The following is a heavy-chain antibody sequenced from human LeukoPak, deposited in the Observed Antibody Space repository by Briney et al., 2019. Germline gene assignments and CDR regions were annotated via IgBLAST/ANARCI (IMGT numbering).Heavy chain of an antibody. CDR1: GDSVNNNAYY. CDR2: GHYRETT. CDR3: ARRNYDFWPGLLHPDY. Sequence: PSETLSLTCSVFGDSVNNNAYYWAWIRQAPGKRLEWVGSGHYRETTYSSPSLKSRVTISVDTSKNQVSLKLNSVTAADTGVYYCARRNYDFWPGLLHPDYWGQGIFVAVSS. V-gene: IGHV4-39*01. J-gene: IGHJ4*02. D-gene: IGHD3/OR15-3a*01.